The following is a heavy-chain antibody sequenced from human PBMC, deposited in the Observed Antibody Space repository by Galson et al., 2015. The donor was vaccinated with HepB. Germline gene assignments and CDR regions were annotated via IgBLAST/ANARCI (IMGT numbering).Heavy chain of an antibody. CDR1: GYTFSSYV. V-gene: IGHV1-18*01. Sequence: SVKVSCKASGYTFSSYVISWVRQAPGQGLELVGWITAYNGNTNYAEQLHGRVTMTTDTSTNTAYMELRSLTSDDTAVYFCARGGGRYSFLDYWGQGTLVTVSS. CDR3: ARGGGRYSFLDY. J-gene: IGHJ4*02. CDR2: ITAYNGNT. D-gene: IGHD1-26*01.